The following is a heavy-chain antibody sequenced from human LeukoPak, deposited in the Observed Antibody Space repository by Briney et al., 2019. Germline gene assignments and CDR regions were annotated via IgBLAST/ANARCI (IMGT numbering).Heavy chain of an antibody. V-gene: IGHV3-23*01. J-gene: IGHJ5*02. Sequence: PGGSLRLSCAASGFTFSDYAMTWVRQAPGKGLQWVSGISGSGASTYYGDSVKGRSIISRDNSKNTLYLQIDSLRAEDTAVYYCAKGASSGWLLYWFDPWGQGTLVTVSS. CDR3: AKGASSGWLLYWFDP. D-gene: IGHD6-19*01. CDR1: GFTFSDYA. CDR2: ISGSGAST.